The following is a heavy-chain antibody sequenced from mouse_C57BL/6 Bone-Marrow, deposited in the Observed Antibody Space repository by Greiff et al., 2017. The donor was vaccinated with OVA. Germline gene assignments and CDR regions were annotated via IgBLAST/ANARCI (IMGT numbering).Heavy chain of an antibody. D-gene: IGHD2-1*01. CDR2: IYPGNSDT. CDR3: TRLSYNGKYVDFDY. Sequence: EVQLQESGTVLARPGASVKMSCKTSGYTFTSYWMHWVKQRPGQGLEWIGAIYPGNSDTSYNQKFKGKATLTAVTSASTAYMELSSLTDEDSAVYYCTRLSYNGKYVDFDYWGQGTTLTVSS. V-gene: IGHV1-5*01. J-gene: IGHJ2*01. CDR1: GYTFTSYW.